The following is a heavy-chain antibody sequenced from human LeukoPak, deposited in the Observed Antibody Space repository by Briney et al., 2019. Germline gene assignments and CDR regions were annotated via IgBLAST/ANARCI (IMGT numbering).Heavy chain of an antibody. V-gene: IGHV1-3*01. D-gene: IGHD3-3*01. CDR2: INAGNGNT. CDR1: GYTFTSYA. CDR3: ARDCRCDFWSGYYSSGVWFDP. Sequence: ASVKVSCKASGYTFTSYAMHWVRQAPGQRLEWMGWINAGNGNTKYSQKFQGRVTITRDTSASTAYMELSSLRSEDTAVYYCARDCRCDFWSGYYSSGVWFDPWGQGTLVTVSS. J-gene: IGHJ5*02.